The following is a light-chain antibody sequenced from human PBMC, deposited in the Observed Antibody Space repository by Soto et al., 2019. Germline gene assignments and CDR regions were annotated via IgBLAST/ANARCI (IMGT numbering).Light chain of an antibody. J-gene: IGLJ3*02. CDR3: AAWDDGLNGVL. CDR2: NNN. V-gene: IGLV1-44*01. CDR1: SSNIGSNT. Sequence: QSVLTQPPSASGTPGQRVTISCSGSSSNIGSNTVHWYHQLPGTAPKLLISNNNQRPSGVPDRFSGSKSGTSASLAISGLQSEDEADYYCAAWDDGLNGVLFGGGTKLTVL.